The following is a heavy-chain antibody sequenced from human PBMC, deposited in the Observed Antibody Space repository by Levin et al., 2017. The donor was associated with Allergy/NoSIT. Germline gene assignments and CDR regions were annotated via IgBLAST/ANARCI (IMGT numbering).Heavy chain of an antibody. CDR3: ARSTASGLYGKFDY. Sequence: PGESLKISCAASGFTLSSYWMHWVRQAPGKGLVWVSRIKSDGSTTTYADSVKGRFTISRDNAKNTLYLQMNSLRADDTAVYYCARSTASGLYGKFDYWGQGTLVTVSS. CDR1: GFTLSSYW. J-gene: IGHJ4*02. D-gene: IGHD6-19*01. V-gene: IGHV3-74*01. CDR2: IKSDGSTT.